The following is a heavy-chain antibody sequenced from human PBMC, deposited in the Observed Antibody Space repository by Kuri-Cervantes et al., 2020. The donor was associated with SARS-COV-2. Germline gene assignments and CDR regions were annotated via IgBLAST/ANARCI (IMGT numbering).Heavy chain of an antibody. V-gene: IGHV4-34*01. CDR1: GGSFSGYY. CDR2: INHSGST. J-gene: IGHJ4*02. Sequence: SETLSLTSAVYGGSFSGYYWSWIRQPPGKGLEWIGEINHSGSTNYNPSLKSRVTISVDTSKNQFSLKLSSVTAADTAVYYCARGWYPVGATILYYFDYWGQGTLVTVSS. D-gene: IGHD1-26*01. CDR3: ARGWYPVGATILYYFDY.